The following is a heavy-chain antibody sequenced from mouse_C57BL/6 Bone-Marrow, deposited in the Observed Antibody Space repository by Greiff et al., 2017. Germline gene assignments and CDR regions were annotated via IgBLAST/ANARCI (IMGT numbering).Heavy chain of an antibody. CDR1: GFSLTSYG. D-gene: IGHD1-1*01. CDR3: AKTPVSSYVYAMDY. J-gene: IGHJ4*01. CDR2: IWRGGST. Sequence: QVQLQQSGPGLVQPSQSLSITCTVSGFSLTSYGVHWVRQSPGKGLEWLGVIWRGGSTDYNAAFMSRLSITKDNSKSQVFFKMNGLQADDTAISNCAKTPVSSYVYAMDYWGQGTSVTVSS. V-gene: IGHV2-5*01.